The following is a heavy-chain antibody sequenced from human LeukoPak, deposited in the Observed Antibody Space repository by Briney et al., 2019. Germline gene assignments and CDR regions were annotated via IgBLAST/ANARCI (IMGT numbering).Heavy chain of an antibody. D-gene: IGHD6-19*01. CDR1: GGSISSGGYY. Sequence: PSQTLSLTCTVSGGSISSGGYYWSWIRQPPGKGLEWIGYIYHSGSTYYNPSLKSRVTISVDRSKNQFSLKLSSVTAADTAVYYCAAGRSSGRYAYWGQGILVTVSS. CDR2: IYHSGST. V-gene: IGHV4-30-2*01. J-gene: IGHJ4*02. CDR3: AAGRSSGRYAY.